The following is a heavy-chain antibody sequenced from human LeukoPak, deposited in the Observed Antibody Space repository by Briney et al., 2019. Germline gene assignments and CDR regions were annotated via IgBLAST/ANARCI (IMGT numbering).Heavy chain of an antibody. V-gene: IGHV1-2*02. CDR1: GYTFTGYY. D-gene: IGHD6-19*01. CDR2: INPNSGGT. J-gene: IGHJ4*02. CDR3: ARDPGYSSGWSNLPLDY. Sequence: ASVKVSCKASGYTFTGYYMHWVRQAPGQGLEWMGWINPNSGGTNYAQKFQGRVTMTRDTSISTAYVELSRLRSDDTAVYYCARDPGYSSGWSNLPLDYWGQGTLVTVSS.